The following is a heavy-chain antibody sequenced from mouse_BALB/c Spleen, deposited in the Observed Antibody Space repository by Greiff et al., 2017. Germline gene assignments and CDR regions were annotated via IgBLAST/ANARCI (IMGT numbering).Heavy chain of an antibody. CDR1: GFSLTSYG. V-gene: IGHV2-9*02. CDR2: IWAGGST. J-gene: IGHJ2*01. Sequence: QVQLQQSGPGLVAPSQSLSITCTVSGFSLTSYGVHWVRQPPGKGLEWLGVIWAGGSTNYNSALMSRLSISKDNSKSQVFLKMNSLQTDDTAMYYCATTYYYGSSYYFDYWGQGTTLTVSS. D-gene: IGHD1-1*01. CDR3: ATTYYYGSSYYFDY.